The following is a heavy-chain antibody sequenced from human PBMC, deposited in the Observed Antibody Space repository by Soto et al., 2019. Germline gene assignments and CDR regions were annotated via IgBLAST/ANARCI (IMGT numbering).Heavy chain of an antibody. D-gene: IGHD1-26*01. CDR1: RYTFTNFY. CDR3: ARSQVGRTLDV. V-gene: IGHV1-46*01. Sequence: GAAVKVSCKASRYTFTNFYIHWLRQAPGQGLEWMGIINPSGGSTTYPQKFQGRVTMTRDTSTSTVHMELITLRSEDTAVYYCARSQVGRTLDVWGPGTTVTVSS. J-gene: IGHJ6*02. CDR2: INPSGGST.